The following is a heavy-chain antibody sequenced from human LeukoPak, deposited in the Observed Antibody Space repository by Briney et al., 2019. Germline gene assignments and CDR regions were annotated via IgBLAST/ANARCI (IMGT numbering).Heavy chain of an antibody. CDR3: TRVGYIDEGIDY. V-gene: IGHV3-7*04. CDR1: GFPFSSYW. Sequence: GGSLRLSCVASGFPFSSYWMTWVRQAPGKGLEWVANIKQDGSKKSYVDSVKGRFTISRDNAKNSLHLQMNSLRAEDTAIYFCTRVGYIDEGIDYWGQGTLVTVSS. D-gene: IGHD5-24*01. J-gene: IGHJ4*02. CDR2: IKQDGSKK.